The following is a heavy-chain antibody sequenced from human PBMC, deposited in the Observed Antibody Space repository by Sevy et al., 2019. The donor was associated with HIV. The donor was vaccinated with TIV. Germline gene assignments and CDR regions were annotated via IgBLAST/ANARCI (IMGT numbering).Heavy chain of an antibody. V-gene: IGHV3-23*01. CDR2: IRGSGGST. CDR1: GFTFSSYA. D-gene: IGHD3-22*01. CDR3: HGDYDSSQLASYFYYGMDV. Sequence: GGSLRLSCAASGFTFSSYAMNWVRQAPGKGLEWVSTIRGSGGSTYYAHSVKGRFTISRDNSKNTLYLQMNSLRVEDTAVYYCHGDYDSSQLASYFYYGMDVWGQGTTVTVSS. J-gene: IGHJ6*02.